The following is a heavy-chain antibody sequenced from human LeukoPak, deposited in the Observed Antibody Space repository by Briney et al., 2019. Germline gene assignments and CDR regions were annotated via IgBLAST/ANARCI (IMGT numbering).Heavy chain of an antibody. Sequence: GGSLRLSCAASGFTLSRYSMNWVRQAPGKGLEWVSGINWNGGSTGYADSVKGRFTISRDNAKNSLYLQMNSLRAEDTALYYCARSPADYDSSGYWGQGTLVTVSS. J-gene: IGHJ4*02. V-gene: IGHV3-20*04. CDR1: GFTLSRYS. CDR3: ARSPADYDSSGY. CDR2: INWNGGST. D-gene: IGHD3-22*01.